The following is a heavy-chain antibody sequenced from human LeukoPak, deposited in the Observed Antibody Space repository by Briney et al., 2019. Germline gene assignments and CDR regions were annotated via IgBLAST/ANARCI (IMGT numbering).Heavy chain of an antibody. CDR1: GGSISSSSYY. D-gene: IGHD6-19*01. J-gene: IGHJ4*02. V-gene: IGHV4-39*01. CDR2: IYYSGST. CDR3: ARAYSSGWYLPLNNFDY. Sequence: SEALSLTCTVSGGSISSSSYYWGWIRQPPGKGLEWIGSIYYSGSTYYNPSLKSRVTISVDTSKNQFSLKLSSVTAADTAVYYCARAYSSGWYLPLNNFDYWGQGTLVTVSS.